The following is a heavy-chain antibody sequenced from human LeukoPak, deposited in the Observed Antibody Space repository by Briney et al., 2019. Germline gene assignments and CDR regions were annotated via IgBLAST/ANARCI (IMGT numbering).Heavy chain of an antibody. Sequence: GESLQISCQGSGYIFTHYWIGWVRQMPGKGLEWMAIIYPGDSDTRYNPSFQGQITISADRSVSTAYLQWGSLKASDTAMYYCARRAYGDYHIDYWGQGTLVTVSS. V-gene: IGHV5-51*01. CDR3: ARRAYGDYHIDY. J-gene: IGHJ4*02. CDR2: IYPGDSDT. CDR1: GYIFTHYW. D-gene: IGHD4-17*01.